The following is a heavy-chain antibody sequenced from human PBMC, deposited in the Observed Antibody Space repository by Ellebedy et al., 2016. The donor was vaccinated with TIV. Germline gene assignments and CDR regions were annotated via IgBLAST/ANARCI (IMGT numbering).Heavy chain of an antibody. V-gene: IGHV3-7*01. J-gene: IGHJ6*02. CDR2: IYQDGSKK. CDR1: GFNFNSYW. Sequence: GGSLRLSCAASGFNFNSYWMSWVRQAPGKGLEWVANIYQDGSKKYYEDSVKGRFTISRDNAKNSLYLQMNSLSVEDSGLYYCARDGAYGDFSPGQYGMDVWGQGTTVTVS. CDR3: ARDGAYGDFSPGQYGMDV. D-gene: IGHD4-17*01.